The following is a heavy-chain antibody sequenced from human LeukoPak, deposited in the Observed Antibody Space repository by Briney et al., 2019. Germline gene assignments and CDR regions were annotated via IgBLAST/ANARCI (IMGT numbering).Heavy chain of an antibody. CDR2: INHSGST. Sequence: SETLSLTCAVYGGSFSGYYWSWIRQPPGKGQEWIGEINHSGSTNYNPSLKSRVTISVDTSKNQFSLKLSSVTAADTAVYYCARGYLAAAGKSSFDYWGQGTLVTVSS. V-gene: IGHV4-34*01. D-gene: IGHD6-13*01. J-gene: IGHJ4*02. CDR1: GGSFSGYY. CDR3: ARGYLAAAGKSSFDY.